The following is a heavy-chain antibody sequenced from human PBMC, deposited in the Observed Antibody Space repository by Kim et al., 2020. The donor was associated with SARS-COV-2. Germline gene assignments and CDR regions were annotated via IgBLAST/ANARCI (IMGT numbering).Heavy chain of an antibody. Sequence: GGSLRLSCVASGFSFNNSCISWVRQAPGRGLEWVACIISGAAGGTSAYAAPVRGIFTISSDDKEMTTYLDMHSLKIEDTAVYYCTPDPCDA. J-gene: IGHJ3*01. CDR3: TPDPCDA. CDR2: IISGAAGGTS. CDR1: GFSFNNSC. V-gene: IGHV3-15*01.